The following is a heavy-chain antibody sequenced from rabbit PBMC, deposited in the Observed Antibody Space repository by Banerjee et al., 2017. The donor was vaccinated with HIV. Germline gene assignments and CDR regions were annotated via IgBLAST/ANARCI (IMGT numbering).Heavy chain of an antibody. D-gene: IGHD2-1*01. CDR3: VKEYTYRYDDYRDGNL. Sequence: QEQLEESGGDLVKPEGSLTLTCTASGFSFSSGYWMCWVRQAPGKGLEWIGCIGIGSSGTTYYASWVNGRFTISSHNAQNTLYLQLNSLTDADTATYFCVKEYTYRYDDYRDGNLWGPGTLVTVS. V-gene: IGHV1S45*01. CDR1: GFSFSSGYW. J-gene: IGHJ4*01. CDR2: IGIGSSGTT.